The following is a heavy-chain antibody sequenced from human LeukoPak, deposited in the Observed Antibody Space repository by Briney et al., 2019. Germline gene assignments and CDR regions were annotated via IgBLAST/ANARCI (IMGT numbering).Heavy chain of an antibody. CDR1: GFTFSSYV. Sequence: GGSLRLSCAASGFTFSSYVMSWVRQAPGKGLEWVSAISDSGGSTYYADSVKGRFTISRDNSKNTLYLQMNSLRAEDTAVYYCATSGGSYWSWGQGTLVTVSS. CDR3: ATSGGSYWS. V-gene: IGHV3-23*01. D-gene: IGHD1-26*01. J-gene: IGHJ5*02. CDR2: ISDSGGST.